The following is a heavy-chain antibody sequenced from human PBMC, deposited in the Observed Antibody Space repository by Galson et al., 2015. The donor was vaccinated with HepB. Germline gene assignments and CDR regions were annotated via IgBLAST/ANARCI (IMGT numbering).Heavy chain of an antibody. V-gene: IGHV6-1*01. CDR1: GDSVSSNSAA. CDR2: TYYRSKWYN. CDR3: ARLEWELPEMGEYWFDP. J-gene: IGHJ5*02. Sequence: CAISGDSVSSNSAAWNWIRQSPSRGLEWLGRTYYRSKWYNDYAVSVKSRITINPDTSKNQFSLQLNSVTPEDTAVYYCARLEWELPEMGEYWFDPWGQGTLVTVSS. D-gene: IGHD1-26*01.